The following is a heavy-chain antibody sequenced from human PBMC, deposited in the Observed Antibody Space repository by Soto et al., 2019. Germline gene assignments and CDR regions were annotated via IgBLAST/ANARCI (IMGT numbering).Heavy chain of an antibody. Sequence: GGSLRISCAASGFTFTNYDMHWVRQAPGKGLEWMALILHDGSAEYYADSVKGRFTISRDNSKNTLYLQMNSLRAEDTAVYYCARSRDGYSFYFYYGMDGWGHGTTVTVSS. CDR3: ARSRDGYSFYFYYGMDG. D-gene: IGHD4-4*01. J-gene: IGHJ6*02. V-gene: IGHV3-30*03. CDR1: GFTFTNYD. CDR2: ILHDGSAE.